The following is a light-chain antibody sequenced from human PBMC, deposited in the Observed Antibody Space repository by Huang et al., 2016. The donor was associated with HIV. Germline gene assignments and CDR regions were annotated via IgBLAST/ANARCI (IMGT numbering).Light chain of an antibody. CDR1: QNIANY. CDR2: DAT. Sequence: AIRMTKSPSSLSASTGDRVTITCRASQNIANYLAWYQQKPGKAPKLLIHDATTLHNGVPSRFSGSGSGTDFALNISCLQSEDFATYYCQQYFNYPFFGPGTRLEIK. J-gene: IGKJ5*01. CDR3: QQYFNYPF. V-gene: IGKV1-8*01.